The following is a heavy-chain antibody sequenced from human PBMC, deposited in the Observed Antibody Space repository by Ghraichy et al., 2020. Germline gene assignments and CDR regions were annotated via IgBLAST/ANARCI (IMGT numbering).Heavy chain of an antibody. CDR1: GFTFSSDA. CDR2: VDTGGDDT. V-gene: IGHV3-23*01. J-gene: IGHJ6*02. D-gene: IGHD6-6*01. CDR3: AKGGSAVYYYYGMDV. Sequence: GGALRLSCEASGFTFSSDAMNWVRQAPGKGLEWVSVVDTGGDDTYYADSVKGRFTISRDNSKKTLHLEMNSLRAEDTAVYYCAKGGSAVYYYYGMDVWGQGTTVTVSS.